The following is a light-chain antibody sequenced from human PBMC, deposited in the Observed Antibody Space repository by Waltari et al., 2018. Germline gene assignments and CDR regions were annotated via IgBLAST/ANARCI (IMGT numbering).Light chain of an antibody. J-gene: IGKJ3*01. CDR1: QSVLWSSNNKNY. CDR2: WAS. Sequence: DIVMTQSPDSLAVSLGESATINCKSSQSVLWSSNNKNYLAWYQQKPGQPPKLLISWASTRESGVPDRFSGSGSGTDFTLTISSLQAEDVAFYYCQQYYSSSFTFGPGTKVDIK. CDR3: QQYYSSSFT. V-gene: IGKV4-1*01.